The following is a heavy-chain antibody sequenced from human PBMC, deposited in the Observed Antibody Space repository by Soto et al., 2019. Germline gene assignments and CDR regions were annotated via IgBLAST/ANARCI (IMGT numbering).Heavy chain of an antibody. D-gene: IGHD7-27*01. J-gene: IGHJ4*02. CDR1: GYTFSSYA. Sequence: ASVKVSCKASGYTFSSYAMHWVRQAPGQRLEWMGWINAGYGNTKSSQKFQDRVTISRDTSASTAYMELTSLRSEDTAVHYCARDTGDGTFDFWGQGTLVTVSS. CDR3: ARDTGDGTFDF. CDR2: INAGYGNT. V-gene: IGHV1-3*01.